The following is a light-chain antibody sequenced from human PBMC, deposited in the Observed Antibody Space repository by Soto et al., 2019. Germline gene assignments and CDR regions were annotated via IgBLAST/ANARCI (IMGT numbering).Light chain of an antibody. J-gene: IGKJ5*01. Sequence: DIVLTQSPATLSLTPGERATLSCRASQSVSSTNLAWYQQKPGQAPRLLIYQTSIRAAGIPDRFSGTVSGTDFTLTISRLEPEDFAVYYCQQYGSSPITFGQVTRLEI. V-gene: IGKV3-20*01. CDR2: QTS. CDR1: QSVSSTN. CDR3: QQYGSSPIT.